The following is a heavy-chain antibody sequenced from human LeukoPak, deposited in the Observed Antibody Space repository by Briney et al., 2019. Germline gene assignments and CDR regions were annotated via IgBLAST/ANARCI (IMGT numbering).Heavy chain of an antibody. D-gene: IGHD2-21*02. CDR2: ISGSGGST. CDR1: GFIFSDYY. Sequence: PGGSLRLSCAASGFIFSDYYMNWVRQAPGKGLEWVSAISGSGGSTYYADSVKGRFTISRDNSKNTLYLQMNSLRAEDTAVYYCAKVYCGGDCYSGPFDYWGQGTLVTVSS. V-gene: IGHV3-23*01. CDR3: AKVYCGGDCYSGPFDY. J-gene: IGHJ4*02.